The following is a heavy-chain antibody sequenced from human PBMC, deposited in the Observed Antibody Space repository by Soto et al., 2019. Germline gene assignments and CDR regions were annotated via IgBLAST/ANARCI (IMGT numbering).Heavy chain of an antibody. CDR1: GYTFTDYG. CDR2: ITTYTGNT. V-gene: IGHV1-18*01. D-gene: IGHD1-26*01. J-gene: IGHJ4*02. CDR3: VXDRGSGSYYLGPYYFDF. Sequence: ASVKVSCKGSGYTFTDYGFSWVRQAPGQGLEWMGWITTYTGNTNFAQKFQGRVTMTTDRFTSTAYMDLRSLTSDDTAVYYCVXDRGSGSYYLGPYYFDFWGQGTLVTVSS.